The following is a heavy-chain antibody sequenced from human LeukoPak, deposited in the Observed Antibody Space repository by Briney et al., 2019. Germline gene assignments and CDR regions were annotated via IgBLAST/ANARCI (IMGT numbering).Heavy chain of an antibody. J-gene: IGHJ4*02. CDR3: NTDINTIYDNVL. V-gene: IGHV3-15*01. D-gene: IGHD5/OR15-5a*01. CDR1: GLSFSGAW. CDR2: ITSRNDGETT. Sequence: GGSLRLSCAASGLSFSGAWMTWVRQPPGKGLEWVGRITSRNDGETTDYAAPVKGRFTISRDDSKNTIYLQMNSLKTEDTAVYYCNTDINTIYDNVLWGQGTLVTVSS.